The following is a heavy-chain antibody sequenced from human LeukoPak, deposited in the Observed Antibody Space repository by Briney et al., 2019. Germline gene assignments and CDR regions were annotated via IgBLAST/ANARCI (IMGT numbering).Heavy chain of an antibody. CDR3: ARDGLFGPGGVRAFDY. D-gene: IGHD3-10*02. Sequence: GGSLRLSCAASGFTFSSYWMSWVRQAPGKGLEWVANIKQDGSEKYYVDSVKGRFTISRDNARNSLYLQMNSLRAEDTAVYYCARDGLFGPGGVRAFDYWGQGTLVTVSS. CDR2: IKQDGSEK. V-gene: IGHV3-7*01. CDR1: GFTFSSYW. J-gene: IGHJ4*02.